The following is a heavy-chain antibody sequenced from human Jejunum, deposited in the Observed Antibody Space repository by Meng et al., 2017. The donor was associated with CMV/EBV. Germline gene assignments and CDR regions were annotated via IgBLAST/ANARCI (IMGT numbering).Heavy chain of an antibody. CDR3: AKEKVVSWAGSVGLDV. CDR1: FCFNTKS. CDR2: ISGSGHRT. V-gene: IGHV3-23*01. Sequence: FCFNTKSMSWVRRAPVKGPEWVSAISGSGHRTYYSDSVRDRFTVSRDNAQSTLYLHMSSLRAEDTAIYYCAKEKVVSWAGSVGLDVWGRGTMVTVSS. J-gene: IGHJ3*01. D-gene: IGHD6-19*01.